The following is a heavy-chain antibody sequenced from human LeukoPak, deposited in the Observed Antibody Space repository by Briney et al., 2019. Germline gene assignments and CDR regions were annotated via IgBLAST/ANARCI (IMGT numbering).Heavy chain of an antibody. CDR2: INHSGST. V-gene: IGHV4-34*01. CDR1: GGSFSGCY. CDR3: ARTRTPTYYYGQSGWFDP. Sequence: SETLSLTCAVYGGSFSGCYWSWIRQPPGKGLEWIGEINHSGSTNYNPSLKSRVTISVDTSKNQFSLNLSSVTAADTAVYYCARTRTPTYYYGQSGWFDPWGQGTLVTVSS. J-gene: IGHJ5*02. D-gene: IGHD3-10*01.